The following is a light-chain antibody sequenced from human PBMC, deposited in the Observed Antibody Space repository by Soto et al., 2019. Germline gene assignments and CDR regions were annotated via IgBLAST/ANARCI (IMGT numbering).Light chain of an antibody. J-gene: IGLJ3*02. Sequence: QSALTQPASVSGSPGQSITISCTGTSRDVGGYNYVSWYQQHPGKAPKLMIYEVSNRPSGVTSRFSGSKSGNTASLTISGLQAEDDADYSCSSYTSSSTRVFGGGTKLTVL. CDR2: EVS. CDR3: SSYTSSSTRV. V-gene: IGLV2-14*01. CDR1: SRDVGGYNY.